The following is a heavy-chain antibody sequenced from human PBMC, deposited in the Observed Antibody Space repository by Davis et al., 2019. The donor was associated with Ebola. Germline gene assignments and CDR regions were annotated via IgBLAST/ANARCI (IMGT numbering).Heavy chain of an antibody. Sequence: GGSLRLSCAASGFAFSSFAMTWVRQAPGKGLDWVATITNPGGATYYADSVKGRFTISRDNSKNSLSLQLNRLRVADTAIYYCAKTTGYNTNPEYYWGQGTLVSVSS. CDR2: ITNPGGAT. CDR1: GFAFSSFA. V-gene: IGHV3-23*01. D-gene: IGHD1-14*01. CDR3: AKTTGYNTNPEYY. J-gene: IGHJ4*02.